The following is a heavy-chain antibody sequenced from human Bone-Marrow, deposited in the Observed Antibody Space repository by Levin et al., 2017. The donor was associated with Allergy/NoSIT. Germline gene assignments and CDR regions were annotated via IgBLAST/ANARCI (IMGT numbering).Heavy chain of an antibody. V-gene: IGHV3-23*01. Sequence: PGGSLRLSCAASGFTFSSYAMSWVRQAPGKGLEWVSGISGSGGSTYYADSVKGRFTISRDNSKNTLSLQMDSLRAEDTAVYYCAKSHVGSSTCYLSCGMDVWGQGTTVTVSS. CDR2: ISGSGGST. CDR3: AKSHVGSSTCYLSCGMDV. D-gene: IGHD2-2*01. J-gene: IGHJ6*02. CDR1: GFTFSSYA.